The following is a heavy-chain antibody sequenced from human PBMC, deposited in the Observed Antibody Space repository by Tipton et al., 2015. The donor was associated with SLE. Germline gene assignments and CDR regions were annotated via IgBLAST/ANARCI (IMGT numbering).Heavy chain of an antibody. CDR3: ARTLNDYDAFDS. J-gene: IGHJ3*02. CDR2: IYYSGST. D-gene: IGHD4-11*01. CDR1: GGSISSHY. V-gene: IGHV4-59*11. Sequence: TLSLTCPVSGGSISSHYWSWIRQPPGKGLEWIGYIYYSGSTNYNPSLKSRVTISVDTSKNQFSLKLSSVTAADTAVYYCARTLNDYDAFDSWGQGTMVTVSS.